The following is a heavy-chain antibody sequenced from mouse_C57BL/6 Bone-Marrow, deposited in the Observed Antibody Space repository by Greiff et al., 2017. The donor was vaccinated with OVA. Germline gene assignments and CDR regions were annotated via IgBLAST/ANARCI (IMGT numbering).Heavy chain of an antibody. CDR1: EYEFPSPD. V-gene: IGHV5-2*01. D-gene: IGHD4-1*01. J-gene: IGHJ4*01. CDR3: ARLANFSSCY. Sequence: EVHLVESGGGLVKPGESLKLSCESNEYEFPSPDMYWVRQTPAKRLELVAAINSDGGSNNSPDTLERRFIISRDNTKKSQYLQMSSLRSEYTALYYCARLANFSSCYWGQGASVTVAS. CDR2: INSDGGSN.